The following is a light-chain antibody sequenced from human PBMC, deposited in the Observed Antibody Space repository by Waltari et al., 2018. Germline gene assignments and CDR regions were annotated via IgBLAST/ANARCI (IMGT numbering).Light chain of an antibody. CDR2: QVS. CDR1: NSDVGFYNR. V-gene: IGLV2-18*02. Sequence: QSALTQPPSVSGSPGQSVTISCAGTNSDVGFYNRVSWYQQSPGPAPQLIVYQVSNRPSGVPDRFSGSKSGSTASLTISGLQAEDEADYYCYSYTTSGIYVFGTGTKVSVL. CDR3: YSYTTSGIYV. J-gene: IGLJ1*01.